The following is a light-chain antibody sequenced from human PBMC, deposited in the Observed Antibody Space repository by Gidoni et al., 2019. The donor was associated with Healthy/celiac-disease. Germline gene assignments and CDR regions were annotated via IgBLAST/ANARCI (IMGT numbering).Light chain of an antibody. CDR3: AAWDDCLNGVV. Sequence: QSVLTQPPQAYAPPRPMVTTPCSGRSSNIGNTPENRYQQLPGKAPKLLIYYADLLPSGVSDRVSGSQSGTAAALAISGLQSEDEADYYCAAWDDCLNGVVFGGGTKLTVL. J-gene: IGLJ2*01. CDR1: SSNIGNTP. V-gene: IGLV1-36*01. CDR2: YAD.